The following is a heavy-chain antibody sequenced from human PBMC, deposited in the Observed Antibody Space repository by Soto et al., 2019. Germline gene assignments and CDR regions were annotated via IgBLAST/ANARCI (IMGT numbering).Heavy chain of an antibody. D-gene: IGHD3-10*01. CDR1: GFTFSSYG. CDR3: AKDYWHFGSDPLDY. CDR2: ISGGGSTT. J-gene: IGHJ4*02. V-gene: IGHV3-23*01. Sequence: SCAASGFTFSSYGMSWVRQAPGKGLYWVSTISGGGSTTYYADSVQGRFAVSRDNSNNTLYLQMNSLRAEDTAVYYCAKDYWHFGSDPLDYWGRGTLVTVSS.